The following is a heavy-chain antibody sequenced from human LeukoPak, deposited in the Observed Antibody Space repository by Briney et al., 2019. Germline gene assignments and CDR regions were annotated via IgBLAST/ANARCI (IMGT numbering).Heavy chain of an antibody. D-gene: IGHD3-16*01. V-gene: IGHV3-23*01. Sequence: GGSLRLSCVGSGFSFHTYDFHWVRRAPGKGLKWVATVNDNGAATYYADSVKGRFTISRDNSYNTVSLQMNGLRDEDTGVYYCAKGLKTGVGPYMGYHYYMDVWGKGATVTVSS. CDR1: GFSFHTYD. CDR2: VNDNGAAT. CDR3: AKGLKTGVGPYMGYHYYMDV. J-gene: IGHJ6*03.